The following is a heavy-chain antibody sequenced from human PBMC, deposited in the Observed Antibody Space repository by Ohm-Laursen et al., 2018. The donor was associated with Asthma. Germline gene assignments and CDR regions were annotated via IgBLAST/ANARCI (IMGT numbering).Heavy chain of an antibody. Sequence: SLRLSCAASGFTFSSYAMHWVRQAPGKGLEWVAVISYDGSNKYYADSVKGRFTISRDNSKNTLYLQMNSLRAEDTAVYYCARDPQQLVLDYWGQGTLVTVSS. D-gene: IGHD6-13*01. CDR3: ARDPQQLVLDY. CDR1: GFTFSSYA. CDR2: ISYDGSNK. J-gene: IGHJ4*02. V-gene: IGHV3-30-3*01.